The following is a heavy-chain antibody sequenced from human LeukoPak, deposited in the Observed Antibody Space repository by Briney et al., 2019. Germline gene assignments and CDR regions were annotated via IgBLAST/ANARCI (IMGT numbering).Heavy chain of an antibody. Sequence: PSETLSLTCTVSGGSISSSSYYWSWIRQPPGKGLEWIGEINHSGSTNYNPSLKSRVTISVDTSKNQFSLKLSSVTAADTAVYYCAARPSGYDYSFAFDIWGQGTMVTVSS. CDR3: AARPSGYDYSFAFDI. CDR2: INHSGST. CDR1: GGSISSSSYY. D-gene: IGHD5-12*01. V-gene: IGHV4-39*07. J-gene: IGHJ3*02.